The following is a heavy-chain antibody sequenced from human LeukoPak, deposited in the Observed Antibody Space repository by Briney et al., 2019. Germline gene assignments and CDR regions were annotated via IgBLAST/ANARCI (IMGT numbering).Heavy chain of an antibody. Sequence: ASVKVSCKASGYSFSSYAIIWVRQAPGQGLEWMGWISAFSGDTTHEQKLQGRVTMTTDTSTSTVYMELRSLRSDDTAVYYCARGPYGDEGFDYWGQGTLVAVSS. CDR2: ISAFSGDT. J-gene: IGHJ4*02. D-gene: IGHD4-17*01. V-gene: IGHV1-18*01. CDR3: ARGPYGDEGFDY. CDR1: GYSFSSYA.